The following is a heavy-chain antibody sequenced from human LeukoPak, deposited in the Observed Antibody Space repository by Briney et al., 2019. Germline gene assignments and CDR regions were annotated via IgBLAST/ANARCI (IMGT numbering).Heavy chain of an antibody. J-gene: IGHJ4*02. CDR3: ARVIYSYGPSGFDY. Sequence: SETLSLTCAVYGGSFSGYYWSWIRQPPGKGLGWIGEINHSGSTNYNPSLKSRVTISVDTSKNQFSLKLSSVTAADTAVYYCARVIYSYGPSGFDYWGQGTLVTVSS. CDR2: INHSGST. V-gene: IGHV4-34*01. CDR1: GGSFSGYY. D-gene: IGHD5-18*01.